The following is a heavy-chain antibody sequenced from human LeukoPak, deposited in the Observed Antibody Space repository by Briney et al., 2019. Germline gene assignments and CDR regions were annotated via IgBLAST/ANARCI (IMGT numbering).Heavy chain of an antibody. CDR3: ARDVRSGARYTPTYGMDV. CDR2: LYTGGST. Sequence: GGSLRLSCEASGFTVRNNYMAWVRQAPGKGLEWISFLYTGGSTYYADSVKGRFTISRDNSKNTLYLQMNSLRAEDTAVYYCARDVRSGARYTPTYGMDVWGQGTTVTVSS. CDR1: GFTVRNNY. V-gene: IGHV3-66*01. J-gene: IGHJ6*02. D-gene: IGHD5-18*01.